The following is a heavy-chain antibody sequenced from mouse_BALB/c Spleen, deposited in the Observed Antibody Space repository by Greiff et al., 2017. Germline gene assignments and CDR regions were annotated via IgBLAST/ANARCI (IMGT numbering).Heavy chain of an antibody. CDR1: GYTFTSYW. CDR3: ARVQGRAMDY. Sequence: VHLVESGAELARPGASVKLSCKASGYTFTSYWMQWVKQRPGQGLEWIGAIYPGDGDTRYTQKFKGKATLTADKSSSTAYMQLSSLASEDSAVYYCARVQGRAMDYWGQGTSVTVSS. D-gene: IGHD3-3*01. J-gene: IGHJ4*01. CDR2: IYPGDGDT. V-gene: IGHV1-87*01.